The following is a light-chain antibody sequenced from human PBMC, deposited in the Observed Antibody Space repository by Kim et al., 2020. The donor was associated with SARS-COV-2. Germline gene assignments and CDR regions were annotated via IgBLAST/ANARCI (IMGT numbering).Light chain of an antibody. J-gene: IGLJ2*01. CDR1: KLGERY. CDR3: QVGDSKV. V-gene: IGLV3-1*01. CDR2: QDN. Sequence: SYELTRPPSVSVSPGQTASITCSGDKLGERYVCWYQQKPGQSPVLVICQDNKRPSGIPERFSGSNSGNTATLTISGTQAIDEADYWCQVGDSKVFGGGTQLTVL.